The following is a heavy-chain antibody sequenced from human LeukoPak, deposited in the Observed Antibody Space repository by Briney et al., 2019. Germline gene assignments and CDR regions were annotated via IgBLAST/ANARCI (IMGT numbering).Heavy chain of an antibody. D-gene: IGHD2-15*01. Sequence: HSGGSLRLSCAASGFTFSSYAMSWVRQAPGKGLEWVSAISGSGGSTYYADSVKGRFTISRDNSKNTLYLQMNSLRAEDTAVYYCAKDSGYCSGGSCYPYYFDYWGQGTLVTVSS. V-gene: IGHV3-23*01. CDR2: ISGSGGST. CDR1: GFTFSSYA. J-gene: IGHJ4*02. CDR3: AKDSGYCSGGSCYPYYFDY.